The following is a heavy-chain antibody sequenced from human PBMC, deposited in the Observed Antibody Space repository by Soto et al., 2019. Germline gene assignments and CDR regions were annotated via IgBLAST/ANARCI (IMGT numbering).Heavy chain of an antibody. CDR3: VSPAGATTFDDFDV. CDR1: GYSFASYW. Sequence: GESLKISCKGSGYSFASYWIGWVRQMPGKGLEWVAIIYPGDFDAKYSPSFQGQVTISVDKSINTAYLQWNSLKASDTAVYYCVSPAGATTFDDFDVWGQGTTVTVSS. V-gene: IGHV5-51*01. CDR2: IYPGDFDA. J-gene: IGHJ6*02. D-gene: IGHD1-26*01.